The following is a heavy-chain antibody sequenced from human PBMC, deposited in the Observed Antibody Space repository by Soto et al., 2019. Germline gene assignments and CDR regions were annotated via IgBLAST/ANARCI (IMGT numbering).Heavy chain of an antibody. V-gene: IGHV4-30-4*08. Sequence: SQTLSLTCTVSAGSLSRGDYYWSRNRQPTGKGLEWIGYIYYSGSTFYNPSLKNRVTISLDTSKIQFSLKLSSVTAADTAVYSCVREGCYNWCYRCGQETRSSVSS. J-gene: IGHJ5*02. CDR3: VREGCYNWCYR. CDR2: IYYSGST. CDR1: AGSLSRGDYY.